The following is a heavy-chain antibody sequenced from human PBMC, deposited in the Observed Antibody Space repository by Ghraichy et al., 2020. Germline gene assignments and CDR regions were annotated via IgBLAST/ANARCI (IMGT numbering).Heavy chain of an antibody. CDR2: INHSGST. CDR1: GGSFSGYY. CDR3: ARITRGGYPNNYDY. V-gene: IGHV4-34*01. D-gene: IGHD5-24*01. J-gene: IGHJ4*02. Sequence: SQTLSLTCAVYGGSFSGYYWSWIRQPPGKGLEWIGEINHSGSTNYNPSLKSRVTISVDTSKNQFSLKLSSVTAADTAVYYCARITRGGYPNNYDYWGQGTLVTVSS.